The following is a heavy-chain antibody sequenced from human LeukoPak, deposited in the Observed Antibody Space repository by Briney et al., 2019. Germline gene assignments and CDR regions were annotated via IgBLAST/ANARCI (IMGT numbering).Heavy chain of an antibody. CDR3: AREGGYYDSSGNFDY. D-gene: IGHD3-22*01. V-gene: IGHV3-21*01. Sequence: KAGGSLRLSGAASGFTFSSYSMNWVRQAPGKGLEWVSSISSSSSYIYYADSVKGRFTISRDNAKNSLYLQMNSLRAEDTAVYYCAREGGYYDSSGNFDYWGQGTLVTVSS. CDR2: ISSSSSYI. J-gene: IGHJ4*02. CDR1: GFTFSSYS.